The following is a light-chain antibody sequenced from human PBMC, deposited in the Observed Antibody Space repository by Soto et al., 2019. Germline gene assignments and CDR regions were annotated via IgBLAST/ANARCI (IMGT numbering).Light chain of an antibody. CDR2: AAS. CDR1: QSISSY. CDR3: QQSYSTPHT. J-gene: IGKJ4*01. Sequence: DIQMTQSPSSLSASVGDRVTITCRASQSISSYLNWYQQKPGKAPKLLIYAASSLQSGVPSRFRGSGSGKDFTLTISSLQPEDFATYYCQQSYSTPHTFGGGTKVEIK. V-gene: IGKV1-39*01.